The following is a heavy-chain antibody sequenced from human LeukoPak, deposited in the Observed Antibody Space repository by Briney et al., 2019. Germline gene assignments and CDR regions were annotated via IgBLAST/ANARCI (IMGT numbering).Heavy chain of an antibody. CDR1: GGSISRNY. D-gene: IGHD6-13*01. V-gene: IGHV4-4*07. Sequence: PSETLSLTCTVFGGSISRNYWSWIRQPAGKGLEWIGRIYSSGDTNYNPSLKSRVTMSIHTSENQFSLKLTSVTAADTAVYYCAREAFGTRRYYYYYMDLWGKGTTVNV. CDR2: IYSSGDT. J-gene: IGHJ6*03. CDR3: AREAFGTRRYYYYYMDL.